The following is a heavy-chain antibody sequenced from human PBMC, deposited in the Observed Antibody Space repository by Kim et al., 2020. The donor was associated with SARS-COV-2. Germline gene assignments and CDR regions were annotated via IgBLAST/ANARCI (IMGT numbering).Heavy chain of an antibody. CDR3: ARDWRVPNKILYYYYGMDV. Sequence: SETLSLTCTVSGGSISSYYWSWIRQPAGKGLEWIGRIYTSGSTNYNPSLKSRVTMSVDTSKNQFSLKLSSVTAADTAVYYCARDWRVPNKILYYYYGMDVWGQGTTVTVSS. CDR2: IYTSGST. V-gene: IGHV4-4*07. D-gene: IGHD2-2*01. CDR1: GGSISSYY. J-gene: IGHJ6*02.